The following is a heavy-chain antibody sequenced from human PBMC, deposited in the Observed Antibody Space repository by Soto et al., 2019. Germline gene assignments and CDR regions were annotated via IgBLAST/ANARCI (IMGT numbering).Heavy chain of an antibody. Sequence: GGSLRLSCAASGFTFSSYAMSWVRQAPGKGLEWVPAISGSGGSTYYADSVKGRFTISRDNSKNTLYLQMNRLRAEDTAVYYCATPLLVGAKGNYYYYGMDVWGQGTTVTVSS. V-gene: IGHV3-23*01. D-gene: IGHD1-26*01. CDR1: GFTFSSYA. CDR2: ISGSGGST. J-gene: IGHJ6*02. CDR3: ATPLLVGAKGNYYYYGMDV.